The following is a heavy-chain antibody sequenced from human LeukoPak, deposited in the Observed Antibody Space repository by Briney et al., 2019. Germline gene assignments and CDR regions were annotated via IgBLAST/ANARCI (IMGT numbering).Heavy chain of an antibody. CDR3: ARDSHLPYCGGDCYPDH. CDR1: GGSFSGYY. Sequence: SETLPLTCAVYGGSFSGYYWSWIRQPPGKGLEWIGEINHSGSTNYNPSLKSRVTMSVDTSKNQFSLKLSSVTAADTAVYYCARDSHLPYCGGDCYPDHWGQGTLVTVSS. J-gene: IGHJ4*02. D-gene: IGHD2-21*02. CDR2: INHSGST. V-gene: IGHV4-34*01.